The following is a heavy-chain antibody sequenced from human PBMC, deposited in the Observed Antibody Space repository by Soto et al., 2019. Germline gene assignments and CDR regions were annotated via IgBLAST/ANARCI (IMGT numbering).Heavy chain of an antibody. Sequence: SETLSLTCAVSGGSISSGGYSWSWIRQPPGKGLEWIGYIYHSGSTYYNPSLKSRVTISVDRSKNQFSLKLSSVTAADTAVYYCARAESCSGGSCYSGFDPWGQGTLVTVSS. CDR3: ARAESCSGGSCYSGFDP. V-gene: IGHV4-30-2*01. J-gene: IGHJ5*02. CDR2: IYHSGST. D-gene: IGHD2-15*01. CDR1: GGSISSGGYS.